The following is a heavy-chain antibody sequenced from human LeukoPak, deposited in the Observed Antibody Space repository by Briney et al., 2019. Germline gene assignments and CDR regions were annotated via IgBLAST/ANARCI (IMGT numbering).Heavy chain of an antibody. J-gene: IGHJ3*02. V-gene: IGHV3-20*04. Sequence: GGSLRLSCAASGFTFDDYGMTWVRQVPGKGLEWVSGINYSGGMTGYADSVEGRFTISRDNAKNSLYLQMNSLRAEDTALYYCARGIAVREVLHAFAKWGQGTMVTVSS. CDR1: GFTFDDYG. CDR2: INYSGGMT. D-gene: IGHD6-19*01. CDR3: ARGIAVREVLHAFAK.